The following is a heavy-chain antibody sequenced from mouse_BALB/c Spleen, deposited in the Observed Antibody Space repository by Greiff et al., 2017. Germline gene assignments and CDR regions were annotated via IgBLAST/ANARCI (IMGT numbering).Heavy chain of an antibody. V-gene: IGHV5-6*01. J-gene: IGHJ2*01. CDR1: GFTFSSYG. CDR2: ISSGGSYT. CDR3: ARHSYGNYGDY. D-gene: IGHD2-1*01. Sequence: EVKLVESGGDLVKPGGSLKLSCAASGFTFSSYGMSWVRQTPDKRLEWVATISSGGSYTYYPDSVKGRFTISRDNAKNTLYLQMSSLKSEDTAMYYCARHSYGNYGDYWGQGTTLTVSS.